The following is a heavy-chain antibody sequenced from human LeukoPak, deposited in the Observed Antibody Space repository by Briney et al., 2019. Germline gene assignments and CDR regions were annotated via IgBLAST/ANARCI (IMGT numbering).Heavy chain of an antibody. Sequence: GRSLRLSCAASGFIFRSNGMHWVRQAPGKGLEWLAVIWHDGSNQYYADSVKGRFTISRDNSKNSLYLQMNSLKSEDTALYYCAAEKNFYFHFWGQGTLVAVSS. CDR2: IWHDGSNQ. J-gene: IGHJ4*02. V-gene: IGHV3-33*03. CDR3: AAEKNFYFHF. CDR1: GFIFRSNG. D-gene: IGHD2/OR15-2a*01.